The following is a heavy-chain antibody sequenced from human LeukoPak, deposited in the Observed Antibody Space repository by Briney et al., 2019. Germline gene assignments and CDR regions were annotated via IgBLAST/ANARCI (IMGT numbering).Heavy chain of an antibody. Sequence: GASVKVSCKASGYTFTGYYMHWVRQAPGQGLEWMGWINPNSGGTNYAQKFQGRATMTRDTSISTAYMELSRLRSDDTAVYYCARVGYCSDTSCSSYYFDYWGQGTLVTVSS. D-gene: IGHD2-2*03. CDR2: INPNSGGT. CDR3: ARVGYCSDTSCSSYYFDY. CDR1: GYTFTGYY. J-gene: IGHJ4*02. V-gene: IGHV1-2*02.